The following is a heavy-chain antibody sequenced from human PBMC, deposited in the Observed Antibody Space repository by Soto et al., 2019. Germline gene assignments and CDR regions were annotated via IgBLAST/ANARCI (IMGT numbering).Heavy chain of an antibody. Sequence: SETLSLTCTVSGGSISSGSYYWGWIRQPPGKGLEWIGIIYYSGSTYFSPSLKSRVTISVDMSKNQFSLRLSSVTAADTAVYYCTRAAVGNFDSWGQG. J-gene: IGHJ4*02. CDR2: IYYSGST. CDR3: TRAAVGNFDS. V-gene: IGHV4-39*01. D-gene: IGHD6-13*01. CDR1: GGSISSGSYY.